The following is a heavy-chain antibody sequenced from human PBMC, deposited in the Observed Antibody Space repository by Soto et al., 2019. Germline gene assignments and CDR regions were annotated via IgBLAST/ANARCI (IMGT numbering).Heavy chain of an antibody. V-gene: IGHV1-18*04. CDR3: ATSYDSGFDP. CDR2: ISVNNGNT. CDR1: GYSFSSYG. D-gene: IGHD5-12*01. J-gene: IGHJ5*02. Sequence: ASVKVSCKASGYSFSSYGISWLRQAPGQGLEWMGWISVNNGNTNYAPKFQGRVTMTTDTSTSTAYMELRSLRSDDTAVYYCATSYDSGFDPWGQGTLVTVSS.